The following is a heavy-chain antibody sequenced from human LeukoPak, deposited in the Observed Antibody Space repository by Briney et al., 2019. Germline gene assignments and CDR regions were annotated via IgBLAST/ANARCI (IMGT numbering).Heavy chain of an antibody. CDR1: DGSLSSYY. V-gene: IGHV4-4*07. CDR2: IYTSGST. CDR3: ARLLWFGELGHFDY. D-gene: IGHD3-10*01. J-gene: IGHJ4*02. Sequence: SETLSLTCTVSDGSLSSYYWSWIRQPAGKGLEWIGRIYTSGSTSYNPSLKSRVTMSVDTSKKQFSLKLSSVTAADTAVYYCARLLWFGELGHFDYWGQGTLVTVSS.